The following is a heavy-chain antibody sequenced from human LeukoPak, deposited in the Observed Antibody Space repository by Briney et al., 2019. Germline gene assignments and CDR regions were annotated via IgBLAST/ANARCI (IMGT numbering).Heavy chain of an antibody. D-gene: IGHD6-19*01. CDR1: GFTFSSYS. Sequence: PGGSLRLSCAASGFTFSSYSMNWVRQAPGKGLEWVSSISSSSSYIHSADSVRGRFTISRDNAKNSLFLQMNSLRSDDTAVYYCARGYSSGWYEVDYWGQGTLVTVSS. CDR2: ISSSSSYI. J-gene: IGHJ4*02. V-gene: IGHV3-21*04. CDR3: ARGYSSGWYEVDY.